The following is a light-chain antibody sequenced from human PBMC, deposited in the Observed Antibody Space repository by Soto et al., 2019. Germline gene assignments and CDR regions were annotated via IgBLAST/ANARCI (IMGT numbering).Light chain of an antibody. V-gene: IGKV3-20*01. CDR1: QSISSY. CDR3: QLYGNSPPHT. CDR2: GAS. J-gene: IGKJ5*01. Sequence: LLTQSPATLSVSPVERVTLSCRASQSISSYLAWYQQRPGQAPRLITYGASSRATGIPDRFSGSGSGTDFTLTINRLEPEDFAVYYCQLYGNSPPHTFGQGTRLEIK.